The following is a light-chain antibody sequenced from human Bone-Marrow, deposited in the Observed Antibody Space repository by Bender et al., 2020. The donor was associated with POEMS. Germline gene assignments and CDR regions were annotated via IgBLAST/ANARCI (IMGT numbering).Light chain of an antibody. CDR3: SAWADSLSGWV. CDR2: HDD. J-gene: IGLJ3*02. CDR1: SSNIGNHG. Sequence: QSVVTQPPSLSEAPRQRVTISCSGSSSNIGNHGVNWYQQLPGEAPKLLIYHDDLLTPGVSDRFSASKSGTSASLAISELQSEDEALYYSSAWADSLSGWVFGGGTKLTVL. V-gene: IGLV1-36*01.